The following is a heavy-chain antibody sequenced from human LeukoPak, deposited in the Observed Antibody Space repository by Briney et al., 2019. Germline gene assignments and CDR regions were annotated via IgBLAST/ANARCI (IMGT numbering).Heavy chain of an antibody. CDR2: INHSGST. CDR1: GYSISSGFY. D-gene: IGHD5-12*01. Sequence: PSETLSLTCSVSGYSISSGFYWSWVRQPPGKGLEWIGEINHSGSTNYNPSLKSRVTLSIDTSKNQFSLKLTSVTAADTAVYYCARLQTYSGYENFDYWGQGTLVTVSS. J-gene: IGHJ4*02. CDR3: ARLQTYSGYENFDY. V-gene: IGHV4-38-2*02.